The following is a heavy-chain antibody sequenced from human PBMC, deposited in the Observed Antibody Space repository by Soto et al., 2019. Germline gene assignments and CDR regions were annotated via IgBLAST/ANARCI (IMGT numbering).Heavy chain of an antibody. D-gene: IGHD4-4*01. CDR3: ARELATVTLDAFDI. Sequence: GASVKVSCKASGYAFTSFHLHWLRQAPGKGPEWLGIIKPGGGSTSYAQQFRGRLTMTRDTSTSTVYMEMNSLRSDDTAVYYCARELATVTLDAFDIWGQGTMVTVSS. J-gene: IGHJ3*02. CDR1: GYAFTSFH. CDR2: IKPGGGST. V-gene: IGHV1-46*01.